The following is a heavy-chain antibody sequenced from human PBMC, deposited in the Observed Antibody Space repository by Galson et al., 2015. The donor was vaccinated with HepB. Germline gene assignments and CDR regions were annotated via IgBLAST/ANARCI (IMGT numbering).Heavy chain of an antibody. V-gene: IGHV3-7*03. CDR1: GSTFSSYW. Sequence: SLRLSCAASGSTFSSYWMSWVRQAPGKGLEWVANIKQDGSEKYYVDSVKGRFTISRDNAKNSLYLQMNSLRAEDTAVYYCARVWPGNRQQLPRYFDYWGQGTLVTVSS. D-gene: IGHD6-13*01. CDR2: IKQDGSEK. CDR3: ARVWPGNRQQLPRYFDY. J-gene: IGHJ4*02.